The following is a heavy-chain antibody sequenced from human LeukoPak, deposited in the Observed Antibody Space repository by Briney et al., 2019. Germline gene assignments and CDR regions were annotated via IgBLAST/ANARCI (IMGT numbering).Heavy chain of an antibody. J-gene: IGHJ5*02. Sequence: GASVKVSCKTSGFTFSSSAVQWVRQARGQRLEWIGWIVVGSGNTNYAQKFQERVTITRDLSTSTTYTELSSLRSEDTAVYYCAAESGTIVRGVPNWFDPWGQGTLVTVSS. CDR1: GFTFSSSA. D-gene: IGHD3-10*01. CDR3: AAESGTIVRGVPNWFDP. V-gene: IGHV1-58*01. CDR2: IVVGSGNT.